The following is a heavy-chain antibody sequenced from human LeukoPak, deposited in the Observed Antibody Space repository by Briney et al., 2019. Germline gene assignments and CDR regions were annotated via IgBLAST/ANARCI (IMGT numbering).Heavy chain of an antibody. J-gene: IGHJ6*02. D-gene: IGHD5-18*01. CDR2: IIPILGIA. V-gene: IGHV1-69*04. Sequence: ASVKVSCKASGGTFSSYAISWVRQAPGQGLEWMGGIIPILGIANYAQKFQGRVTITADKSTSTAYMELSSLRSEDTAVYYCARSYGQIYYYYGMDVWGQGTTVTVSS. CDR3: ARSYGQIYYYYGMDV. CDR1: GGTFSSYA.